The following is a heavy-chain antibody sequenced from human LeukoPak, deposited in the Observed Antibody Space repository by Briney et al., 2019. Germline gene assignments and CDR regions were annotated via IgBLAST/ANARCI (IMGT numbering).Heavy chain of an antibody. J-gene: IGHJ4*02. CDR1: SGSLSGYY. D-gene: IGHD1-1*01. CDR2: INRSGSA. Sequence: PSETLSLTCAVYSGSLSGYYRSWIRQPPGRGLEWIGEINRSGSANYNPSLKSRVTVSVDTSKNQFSLKLSSVTAADTAVYYCARAHCGTASPAGGLWGQGTLVTVSS. CDR3: ARAHCGTASPAGGL. V-gene: IGHV4-34*01.